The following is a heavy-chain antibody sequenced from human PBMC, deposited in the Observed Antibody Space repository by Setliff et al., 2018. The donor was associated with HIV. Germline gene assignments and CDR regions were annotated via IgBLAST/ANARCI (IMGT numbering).Heavy chain of an antibody. D-gene: IGHD2-21*01. CDR2: ISSIETYK. V-gene: IGHV3-21*01. Sequence: GGSLRLSCAASGFIFSDYDIHWVRQAPGKGLEWVSSISSIETYKYYADSVKGRFTISKDNAKNSLYLQMSSLRGEDTAVYYCAKGGHYSHFDYWGQGSQVTVSS. CDR3: AKGGHYSHFDY. CDR1: GFIFSDYD. J-gene: IGHJ4*02.